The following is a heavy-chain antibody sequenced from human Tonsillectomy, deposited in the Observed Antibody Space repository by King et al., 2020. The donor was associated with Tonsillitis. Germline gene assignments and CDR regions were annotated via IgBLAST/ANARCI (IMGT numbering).Heavy chain of an antibody. V-gene: IGHV3-74*03. Sequence: VQLVESGGGLVQPGGSLRLSCAASGFTFSTYWMHWVRQVPGKGLVWDSQIKSDGSSTKYVDSVKGRFTISRDNAKNTLYLQMNSLRVDDTAVYYCARGGDGSAYGKFEYWGQGALVTVSS. J-gene: IGHJ4*02. D-gene: IGHD3-10*01. CDR3: ARGGDGSAYGKFEY. CDR2: IKSDGSST. CDR1: GFTFSTYW.